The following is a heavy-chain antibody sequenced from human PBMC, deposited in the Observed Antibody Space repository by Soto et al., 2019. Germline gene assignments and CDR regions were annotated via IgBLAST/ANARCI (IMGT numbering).Heavy chain of an antibody. V-gene: IGHV3-48*03. CDR1: GFTFSGHE. J-gene: IGHJ3*02. Sequence: VGSLRLSCAASGFTFSGHEMNWVRQAPGKGLEWVSYISSSGSTIYYAGSVKGRFTVSRDNAKNTLYLQMNSLRAEDTAVYYCAKGWRAAAGPDAFDIWGQGTMVTVSS. CDR2: ISSSGSTI. CDR3: AKGWRAAAGPDAFDI. D-gene: IGHD6-13*01.